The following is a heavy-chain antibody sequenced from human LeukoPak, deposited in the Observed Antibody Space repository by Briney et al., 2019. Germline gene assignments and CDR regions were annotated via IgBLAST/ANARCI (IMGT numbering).Heavy chain of an antibody. D-gene: IGHD4-17*01. CDR1: GYSISSSYY. V-gene: IGHV4-38-2*02. J-gene: IGHJ3*02. CDR2: IYYNGST. CDR3: ASGTVTTLGSDAFDI. Sequence: PSETLSLTCTVSGYSISSSYYWGWIRQPPGKGLEWIGSIYYNGSTYYNPPLKSPITISVDTSKNKFSLKLSYVTAVDTAVYYCASGTVTTLGSDAFDIWGQGTMVTVSS.